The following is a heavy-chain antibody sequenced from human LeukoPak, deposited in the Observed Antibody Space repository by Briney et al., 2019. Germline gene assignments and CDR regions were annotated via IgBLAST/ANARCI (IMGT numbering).Heavy chain of an antibody. CDR2: ISAYNGNT. CDR1: GYTFTSYG. V-gene: IGHV1-18*01. CDR3: ARVYVDIVATSLDWFDP. J-gene: IGHJ5*02. D-gene: IGHD5-12*01. Sequence: ASVKVSCKASGYTFTSYGISWVRQAPGQGLEWMGWISAYNGNTNYAQKLQGRVTMTTDTSTSTAYMELRSLRSDDTAVYYCARVYVDIVATSLDWFDPWGQGTLVTVSS.